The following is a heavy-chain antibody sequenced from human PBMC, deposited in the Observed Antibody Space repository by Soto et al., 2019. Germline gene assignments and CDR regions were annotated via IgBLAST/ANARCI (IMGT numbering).Heavy chain of an antibody. Sequence: SETLSLTCTVSGGSISSGDYYWSWIRQPPGKGLEWIGYIYYSGSTHYNPSLKSRVTISVDTSKNQFSLKLSSVTAADTAVYYCARLMTTVTTYYFDYWGQGTLVTVSS. D-gene: IGHD4-17*01. CDR3: ARLMTTVTTYYFDY. CDR2: IYYSGST. J-gene: IGHJ4*02. CDR1: GGSISSGDYY. V-gene: IGHV4-30-4*01.